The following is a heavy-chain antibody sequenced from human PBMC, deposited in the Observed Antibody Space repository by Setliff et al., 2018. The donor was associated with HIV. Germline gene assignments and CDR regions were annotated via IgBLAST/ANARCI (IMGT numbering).Heavy chain of an antibody. Sequence: SETLSLTCAVYGGSFSAYHWSWIRQTPGKGLEWLGEINHSGSTAYNLALESRVSMSIDTSKNQFSLKLTSVTAADTAVYYCAIRGSSGWYVGGYFDYWGQGTLVTV. J-gene: IGHJ4*02. CDR1: GGSFSAYH. D-gene: IGHD6-19*01. CDR2: INHSGST. CDR3: AIRGSSGWYVGGYFDY. V-gene: IGHV4-34*01.